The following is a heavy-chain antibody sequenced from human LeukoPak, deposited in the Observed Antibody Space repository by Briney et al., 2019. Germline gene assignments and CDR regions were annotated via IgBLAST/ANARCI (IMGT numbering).Heavy chain of an antibody. V-gene: IGHV3-23*01. CDR1: GFTFSSFP. Sequence: GGSLRLSCAASGFTFSSFPMSWVRQAPGKGLEWVSTISTSGNTPYYADSVKGRFTVSRDNSKNTLYLQMNSLRAEDTATYYCAKVLSGWYRGNDCWGQGTLVAVSS. J-gene: IGHJ4*02. D-gene: IGHD6-19*01. CDR2: ISTSGNTP. CDR3: AKVLSGWYRGNDC.